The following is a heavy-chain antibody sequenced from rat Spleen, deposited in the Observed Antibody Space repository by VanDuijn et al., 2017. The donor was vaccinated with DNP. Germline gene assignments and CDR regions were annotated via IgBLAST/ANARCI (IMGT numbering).Heavy chain of an antibody. CDR3: ATQGQLQWFPY. J-gene: IGHJ3*01. D-gene: IGHD1-5*01. CDR2: ITSSGGGT. Sequence: EVQLVESGGDLVQPGRSLKLSCVASGFTFNKYWMAWIRQVPGRGLEWVASITSSGGGTYYPDSVKGRCTISRDNAKNTLYLQMNSLRSEDTATYHCATQGQLQWFPYWGQGSLVTVSS. CDR1: GFTFNKYW. V-gene: IGHV5-31*01.